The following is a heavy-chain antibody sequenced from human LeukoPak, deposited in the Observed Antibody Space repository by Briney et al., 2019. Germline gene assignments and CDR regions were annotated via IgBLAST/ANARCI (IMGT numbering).Heavy chain of an antibody. CDR1: GGSISSYY. CDR3: ARGSSTVTYQLDY. CDR2: INHSGST. J-gene: IGHJ4*02. Sequence: SETLSLTCTVSGGSISSYYWSWIRQPPGKGLEWIGEINHSGSTNYNPSLKSRVTISVDTSKNQFSLKLSSVTAADTAVYYCARGSSTVTYQLDYWGQGTLVTVSS. D-gene: IGHD4-17*01. V-gene: IGHV4-34*01.